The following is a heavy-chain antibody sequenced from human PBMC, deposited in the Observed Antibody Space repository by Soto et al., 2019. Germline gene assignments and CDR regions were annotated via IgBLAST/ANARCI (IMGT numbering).Heavy chain of an antibody. V-gene: IGHV4-4*07. CDR2: IYTSGST. J-gene: IGHJ6*02. CDR3: ARDWAGYCSSTSCYTDYYYGMDV. Sequence: PSETLSLTCTVSGGSISSYYWSWIRQPAGKGLGWIGRIYTSGSTNYNPSLKSRVTMSVDTSKNQFSLKLSSVTAADTAVYYCARDWAGYCSSTSCYTDYYYGMDVWGQGTTVTVSS. D-gene: IGHD2-2*02. CDR1: GGSISSYY.